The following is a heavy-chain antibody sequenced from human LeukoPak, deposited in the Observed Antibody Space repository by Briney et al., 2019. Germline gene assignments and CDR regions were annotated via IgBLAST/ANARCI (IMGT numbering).Heavy chain of an antibody. V-gene: IGHV3-21*01. Sequence: GGSLRPSCAASGFTFSSYSMHWVRQAPGKGLEWVSSISTTTYTYYADSVKGRFTISRDNAKNSLYLQMNSLRAEDTGVYYCARGNYFDYWGQGTLVTVSS. CDR1: GFTFSSYS. CDR2: ISTTTYT. CDR3: ARGNYFDY. D-gene: IGHD3-10*01. J-gene: IGHJ4*02.